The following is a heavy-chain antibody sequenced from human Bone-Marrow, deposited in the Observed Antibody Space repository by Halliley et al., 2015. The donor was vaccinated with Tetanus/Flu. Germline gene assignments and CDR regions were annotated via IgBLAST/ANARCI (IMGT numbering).Heavy chain of an antibody. D-gene: IGHD2-8*01. CDR3: ARVDGLTSYYSGMDV. J-gene: IGHJ6*02. CDR2: IPYDGSKK. Sequence: ASIPYDGSKKFCADSVEGRFTISRDNPKNTVSLQMDSLRTDETAMYYCARVDGLTSYYSGMDVWGQGTTVTVSS. V-gene: IGHV3-30-3*01.